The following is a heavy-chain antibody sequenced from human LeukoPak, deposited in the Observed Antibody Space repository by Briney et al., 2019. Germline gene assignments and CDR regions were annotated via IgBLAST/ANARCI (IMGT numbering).Heavy chain of an antibody. J-gene: IGHJ3*02. CDR2: ISAYNSNT. CDR1: GYTFTSYG. Sequence: PEASVKVSCKASGYTFTSYGISWVRQAPGQGLEWMGWISAYNSNTNYAQKVQGRATMTTDTSTSTAYMELRSLRSDDTAVYYCARDNGSGNYYLDAFDIWGQGTMVTVSS. CDR3: ARDNGSGNYYLDAFDI. V-gene: IGHV1-18*01. D-gene: IGHD3-10*01.